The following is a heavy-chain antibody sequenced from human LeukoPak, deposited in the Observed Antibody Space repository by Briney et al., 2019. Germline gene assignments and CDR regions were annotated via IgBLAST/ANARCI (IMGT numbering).Heavy chain of an antibody. CDR3: AVPIVVVTATDAFDI. V-gene: IGHV1-8*01. D-gene: IGHD2-21*02. Sequence: ASVKVSCKASGYTFTGYDINWVRQATGQGLEWMGWMNPNSGNTGYAQKFQGRVTMTRNTSISTAYMELSSLRSEDTAVYYCAVPIVVVTATDAFDIWGQGTMVTVSS. CDR1: GYTFTGYD. J-gene: IGHJ3*02. CDR2: MNPNSGNT.